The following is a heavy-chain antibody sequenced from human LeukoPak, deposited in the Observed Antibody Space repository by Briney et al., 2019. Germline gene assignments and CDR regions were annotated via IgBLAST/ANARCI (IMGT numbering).Heavy chain of an antibody. CDR2: IYYSGST. J-gene: IGHJ4*02. CDR3: ARYVRYGSGSSPH. CDR1: GGSISSYY. V-gene: IGHV4-59*01. D-gene: IGHD3-10*01. Sequence: SETLSLTCTVSGGSISSYYWSWIRQPPGKGLGWIGYIYYSGSTNYNPSLKSRVTISVDTSKNQFSLKLSSVTAADTAVYYCARYVRYGSGSSPHWGQGTLVTVSS.